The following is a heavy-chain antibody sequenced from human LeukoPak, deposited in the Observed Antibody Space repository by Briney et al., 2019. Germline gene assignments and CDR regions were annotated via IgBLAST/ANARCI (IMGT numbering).Heavy chain of an antibody. Sequence: ASGFTFSSXXXXXVRQXPGKXXXXXXXXRXDGSNKYYADSVKGRFTISRDNSKNTLYLQMNSLRAEDTAVYYCAKDSSYSGSYPRDYFDYWGQGTLVTVSS. CDR2: XRXDGSNK. D-gene: IGHD1-26*01. J-gene: IGHJ4*02. V-gene: IGHV3-30*02. CDR1: GFTFSSXX. CDR3: AKDSSYSGSYPRDYFDY.